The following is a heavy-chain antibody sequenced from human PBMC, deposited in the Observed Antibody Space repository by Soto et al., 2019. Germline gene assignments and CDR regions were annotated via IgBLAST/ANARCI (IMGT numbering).Heavy chain of an antibody. CDR2: IIPILGIA. Sequence: QVQLVQSGAEVKKPGSSVKVSCKASGGTFSSYTISWVRQAPGQGLEWMGRIIPILGIANYAQKFQGRVTITADKFTSTAYMELSSLRSEDTTVYYCARYRGDGYERVWGQGTLVTVSS. CDR3: ARYRGDGYERV. CDR1: GGTFSSYT. J-gene: IGHJ4*02. D-gene: IGHD5-12*01. V-gene: IGHV1-69*02.